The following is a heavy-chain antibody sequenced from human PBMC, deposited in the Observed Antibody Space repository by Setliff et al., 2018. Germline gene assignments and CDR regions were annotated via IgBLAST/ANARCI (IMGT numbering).Heavy chain of an antibody. CDR3: TRNINFSRGGSPPRY. Sequence: SETLSLTCTVSGDSITSNSYHWGWIRQPPGKGLEWIGSIYYSGSTYYNPSLKSRVTISVDTSKNQFSLKLTSVTAAGTAVYYCTRNINFSRGGSPPRYWGQGTLVTVSS. CDR2: IYYSGST. CDR1: GDSITSNSYH. J-gene: IGHJ4*02. D-gene: IGHD2-15*01. V-gene: IGHV4-39*07.